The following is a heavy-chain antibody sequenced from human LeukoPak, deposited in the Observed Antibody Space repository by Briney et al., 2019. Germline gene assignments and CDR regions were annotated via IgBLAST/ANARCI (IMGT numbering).Heavy chain of an antibody. Sequence: PSQTLSLACTVSGGSISSGGYYWSWIRQHPGKGLEWIGYIYYSGSTYYNPSLKSRVTISVDTSKNQFSLKLSSVTAADTAVYYCARTTFPVVTHFDYWGQGTLVTVSS. CDR2: IYYSGST. V-gene: IGHV4-31*03. J-gene: IGHJ4*02. D-gene: IGHD4-23*01. CDR1: GGSISSGGYY. CDR3: ARTTFPVVTHFDY.